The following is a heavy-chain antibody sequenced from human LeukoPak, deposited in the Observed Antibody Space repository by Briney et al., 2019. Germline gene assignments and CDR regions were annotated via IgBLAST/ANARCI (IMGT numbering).Heavy chain of an antibody. J-gene: IGHJ5*02. CDR1: GYTFTSYY. CDR3: AREAYSSGWQSRDAFDP. CDR2: INPSGGST. D-gene: IGHD6-19*01. Sequence: ASVKVSCKASGYTFTSYYMHWVRQAPGQGLEWMGIINPSGGSTSYAQKFQGRVTMTRDTSTSTVYMELSSLRSEDTAVYYCAREAYSSGWQSRDAFDPWGRGTLVTVSS. V-gene: IGHV1-46*01.